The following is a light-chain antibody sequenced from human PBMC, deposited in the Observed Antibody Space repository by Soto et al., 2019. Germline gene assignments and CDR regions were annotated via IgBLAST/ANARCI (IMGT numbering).Light chain of an antibody. CDR1: QSTGSY. CDR2: DAS. CDR3: QQRNNWQA. V-gene: IGKV3-11*01. J-gene: IGKJ5*01. Sequence: EILLTQSPATLSLSPGERATLSCRASQSTGSYLAWYQQKPGQAPRLLIYDASTRATGIPARFSGSGSGTDFTLTISSLEPEDFAVYYCQQRNNWQAFGQGTRLEIK.